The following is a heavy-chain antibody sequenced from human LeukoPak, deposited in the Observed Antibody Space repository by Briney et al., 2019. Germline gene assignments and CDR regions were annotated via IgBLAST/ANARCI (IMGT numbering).Heavy chain of an antibody. D-gene: IGHD1-26*01. CDR1: GYTFTSYG. J-gene: IGHJ5*02. V-gene: IGHV1-18*01. CDR2: ISAYNGNT. CDR3: ARDKSEGATSP. Sequence: GASVKVSCKASGYTFTSYGISWVRQAPGQGLEWMGWISAYNGNTNYAQKLQGRVTMTTDTSKSTAYIELRSLRSDDTAVYYCARDKSEGATSPWGQGTLVTVSS.